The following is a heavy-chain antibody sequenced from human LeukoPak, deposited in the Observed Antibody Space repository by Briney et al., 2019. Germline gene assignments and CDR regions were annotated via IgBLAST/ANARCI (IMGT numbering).Heavy chain of an antibody. V-gene: IGHV3-30-3*01. CDR3: ASVDIAVAGIDY. Sequence: GGSLRLSCAASGFTFSSYAMHWVRQAPGKGLEWVAVISYDGSNKYYADSVKGRFTISRDNSKNTLYLQMNSLRAEDTAVYYCASVDIAVAGIDYWGQGTLVTVSS. CDR1: GFTFSSYA. D-gene: IGHD6-19*01. CDR2: ISYDGSNK. J-gene: IGHJ4*02.